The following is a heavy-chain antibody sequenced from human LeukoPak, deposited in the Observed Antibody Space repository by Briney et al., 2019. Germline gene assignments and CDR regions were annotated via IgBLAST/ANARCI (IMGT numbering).Heavy chain of an antibody. CDR2: INHSGST. D-gene: IGHD5-18*01. CDR1: GGSFSGYY. J-gene: IGHJ6*02. Sequence: PSETLSLTCAVYGGSFSGYYWSWIRQPPGKGLEWIGEINHSGSTNYNPSLKSRVTMSVDTSKNQFSLKLSSVTAADTAVYYCARGRGGYSYGITCYYYGMDVWGQGTTVTVSS. V-gene: IGHV4-34*01. CDR3: ARGRGGYSYGITCYYYGMDV.